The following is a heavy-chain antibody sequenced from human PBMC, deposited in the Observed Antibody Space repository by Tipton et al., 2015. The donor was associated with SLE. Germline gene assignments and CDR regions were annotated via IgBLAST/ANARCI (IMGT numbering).Heavy chain of an antibody. D-gene: IGHD3-10*01. CDR2: ISSSGSTI. CDR1: GFTFSDYY. Sequence: SLRLSCAASGFTFSDYYMSWIRQAPGKGLEWVSYISSSGSTIYYADSVKGRFTISRDNAKNSLFLQMNSLRAEDTAVYYCARHVWFRESHDAFDIWGQGTMVTVSS. CDR3: ARHVWFRESHDAFDI. V-gene: IGHV3-11*04. J-gene: IGHJ3*02.